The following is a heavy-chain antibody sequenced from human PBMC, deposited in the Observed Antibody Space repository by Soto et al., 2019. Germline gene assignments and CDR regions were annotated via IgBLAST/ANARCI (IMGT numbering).Heavy chain of an antibody. CDR3: AREGDAAMVYELDY. V-gene: IGHV4-59*12. J-gene: IGHJ4*02. Sequence: SETLSLTCTVSGGSISSYYWSWIRQPPGKGLEWIGYIYYSGSTNYNPSLKSRVTISVDTSKNQFSLKLSSVTAADTAVYYCAREGDAAMVYELDYWGQGTQVTVSS. CDR2: IYYSGST. CDR1: GGSISSYY. D-gene: IGHD5-18*01.